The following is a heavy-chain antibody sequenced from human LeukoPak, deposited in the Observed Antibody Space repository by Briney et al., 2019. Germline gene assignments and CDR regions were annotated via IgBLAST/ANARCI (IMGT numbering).Heavy chain of an antibody. Sequence: PGGSLRLSCAASGFTFSSYEMNWVRQAPGKGPEWVSYISSSGSTIYYADSVKGRFTISRDNAKNSLYLQMNSLRAEDTAVYYCARGGSIAAAGIAFDIWGQGTMVTVSS. CDR1: GFTFSSYE. CDR2: ISSSGSTI. CDR3: ARGGSIAAAGIAFDI. V-gene: IGHV3-48*03. D-gene: IGHD6-13*01. J-gene: IGHJ3*02.